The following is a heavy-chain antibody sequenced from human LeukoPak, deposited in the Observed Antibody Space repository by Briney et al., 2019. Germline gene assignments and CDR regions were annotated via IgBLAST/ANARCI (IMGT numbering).Heavy chain of an antibody. CDR1: GGSISSYY. J-gene: IGHJ5*02. V-gene: IGHV4-59*12. D-gene: IGHD2-2*01. CDR2: IYYSGST. CDR3: ARETGAGDIVVVPAGEGFDP. Sequence: PSETLSLTCTVSGGSISSYYWSWIRQPPGKGLEWIGYIYYSGSTNYNPSLKSRVTISVDTSKNQFSLKLSSVTAADTAVYYCARETGAGDIVVVPAGEGFDPWGQGTLVTVSS.